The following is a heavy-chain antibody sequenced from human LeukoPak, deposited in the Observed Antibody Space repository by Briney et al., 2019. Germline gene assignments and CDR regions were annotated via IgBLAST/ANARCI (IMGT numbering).Heavy chain of an antibody. CDR3: ARGGCSGGSCYIGYYYYYYMDV. J-gene: IGHJ6*03. Sequence: ASVKVSCKASGYTFTSYGISWVRQAPGQGLEWMGWISAYNGNTNYAQKLQGRVTMTTDTSTSTAYMELRGLRSDDTAVYYCARGGCSGGSCYIGYYYYYYMDVWGKGTTVTVSS. V-gene: IGHV1-18*01. CDR2: ISAYNGNT. D-gene: IGHD2-15*01. CDR1: GYTFTSYG.